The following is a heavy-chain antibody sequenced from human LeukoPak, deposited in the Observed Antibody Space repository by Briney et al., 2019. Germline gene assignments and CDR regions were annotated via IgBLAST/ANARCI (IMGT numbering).Heavy chain of an antibody. CDR3: ARSDHHYYDSSGYYL. J-gene: IGHJ4*02. D-gene: IGHD3-22*01. Sequence: GGSLRLSCAASGFTFSSYWLSWVRQAPGQGLEWVANIKQDGSEKYYVDSVKGRFTISRDNAKNSLYLQMNSLRAEDTAVYYCARSDHHYYDSSGYYLWGQGTLVTVSS. V-gene: IGHV3-7*01. CDR2: IKQDGSEK. CDR1: GFTFSSYW.